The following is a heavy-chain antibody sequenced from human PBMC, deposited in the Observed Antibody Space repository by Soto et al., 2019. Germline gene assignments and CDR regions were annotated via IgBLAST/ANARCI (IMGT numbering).Heavy chain of an antibody. CDR1: GFTFSNYY. CDR3: VRGGSTSWLRALDL. V-gene: IGHV3-74*01. Sequence: EVQLVESGGGLVQPGGSLRLSCAVSGFTFSNYYMQWVRQGPGKGLVYVARIDFDGRSTVHADSVKGRFTISRDNAKNTLYLQMNSLGAEDTGVYYCVRGGSTSWLRALDLWGQGTLVTVSS. CDR2: IDFDGRST. J-gene: IGHJ5*02. D-gene: IGHD6-13*01.